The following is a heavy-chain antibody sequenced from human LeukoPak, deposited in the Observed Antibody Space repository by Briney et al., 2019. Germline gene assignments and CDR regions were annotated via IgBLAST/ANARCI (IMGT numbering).Heavy chain of an antibody. D-gene: IGHD1-26*01. CDR3: AREIVGRIDY. CDR2: FDPEDGET. CDR1: GYTLTELS. Sequence: ASVKVSCKVSGYTLTELSMHWVRQAPGKGLEWMGGFDPEDGETIYAQKFQGRVTMTTDTSTSTAYMELRSLRSDDTAVYYCAREIVGRIDYWGQGTLVTVSS. J-gene: IGHJ4*02. V-gene: IGHV1-24*01.